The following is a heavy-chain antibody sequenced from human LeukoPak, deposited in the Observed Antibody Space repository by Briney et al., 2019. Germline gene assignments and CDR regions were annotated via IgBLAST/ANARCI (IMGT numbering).Heavy chain of an antibody. Sequence: GGSLRLSCAASGFTFSSYWMSWVRLAPGKGLEWVANIKQDGSEKYYVDSVKGRFTISRDNAKNSLYLQMNSLRAEDTAVYYCARVDFDWLFDYWGQGTLVTVSS. CDR2: IKQDGSEK. CDR3: ARVDFDWLFDY. V-gene: IGHV3-7*01. CDR1: GFTFSSYW. J-gene: IGHJ4*02. D-gene: IGHD3-9*01.